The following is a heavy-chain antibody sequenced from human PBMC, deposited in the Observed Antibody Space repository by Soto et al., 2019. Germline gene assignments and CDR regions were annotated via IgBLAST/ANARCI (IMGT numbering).Heavy chain of an antibody. CDR3: SRDAIFGVVIGGPPVAY. V-gene: IGHV1-18*01. Sequence: ASVKVSCKASGYTFTSYGIRWVRQEHEQGVEWMGWISAYNGNTNYAQKLQGRVTMTTDASTSTAYMELRSLRSDDTAVYFFSRDAIFGVVIGGPPVAYWVQGTLVTVSS. D-gene: IGHD3-3*01. CDR2: ISAYNGNT. J-gene: IGHJ4*02. CDR1: GYTFTSYG.